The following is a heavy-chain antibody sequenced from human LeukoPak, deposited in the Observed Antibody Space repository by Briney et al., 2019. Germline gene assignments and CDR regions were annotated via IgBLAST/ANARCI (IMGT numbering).Heavy chain of an antibody. J-gene: IGHJ4*02. Sequence: YNPSLKSRFTISVDRSKNGCSLRLSSVTAADTAVYYCARENFHGNGSYWDASRIYYFDYWGQGTLVTVSS. CDR3: ARENFHGNGSYWDASRIYYFDY. V-gene: IGHV4-61*02. D-gene: IGHD1-26*01.